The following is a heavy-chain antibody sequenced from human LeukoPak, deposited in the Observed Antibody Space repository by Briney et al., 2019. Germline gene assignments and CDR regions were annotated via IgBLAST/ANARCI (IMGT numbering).Heavy chain of an antibody. CDR3: VQVGSNYYLN. CDR1: GFTFSSYG. CDR2: ISSSSSYT. D-gene: IGHD4-11*01. Sequence: GGSLRPSCAASGFTFSSYGMHWVRQAPGKGLEWVSYISSSSSYTNYADSVKGRFTISRDNAKNSLYLQMNSLRAEDTAVYYCVQVGSNYYLNWGQGTLVIVSS. J-gene: IGHJ4*02. V-gene: IGHV3-21*05.